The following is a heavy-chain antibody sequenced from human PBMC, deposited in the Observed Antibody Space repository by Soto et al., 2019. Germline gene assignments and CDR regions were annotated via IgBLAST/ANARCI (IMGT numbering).Heavy chain of an antibody. Sequence: EVQLVESGGGLVQPGGSLRLSCAASGFTFSSYSMNWVRQAPGQGLEWVSYISSSSSTIYYADSLKGRFTISRDNYKNALYLQMCSLGDEDTAVYYCARDYDSSGYYDLNWFDPWGQGTLVTVSS. V-gene: IGHV3-48*02. CDR3: ARDYDSSGYYDLNWFDP. CDR2: ISSSSSTI. D-gene: IGHD3-22*01. CDR1: GFTFSSYS. J-gene: IGHJ5*02.